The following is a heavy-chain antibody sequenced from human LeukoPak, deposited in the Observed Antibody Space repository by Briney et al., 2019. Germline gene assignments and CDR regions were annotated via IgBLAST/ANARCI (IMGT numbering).Heavy chain of an antibody. CDR3: ASERGGSLFDY. D-gene: IGHD3-10*01. CDR1: GGPISSSSYY. J-gene: IGHJ4*02. CDR2: IYYSGST. V-gene: IGHV4-39*01. Sequence: SETLSLTCTVSGGPISSSSYYWGWIRQPPGKGLEWIGSIYYSGSTYYNPSLKSRVTISVDTSKNQFSLKLSSVTAADTAVYYCASERGGSLFDYWGQGTLVTVSS.